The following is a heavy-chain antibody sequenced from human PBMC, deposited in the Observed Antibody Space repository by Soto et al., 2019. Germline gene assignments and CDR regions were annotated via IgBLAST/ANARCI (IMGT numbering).Heavy chain of an antibody. J-gene: IGHJ4*02. CDR3: ATGDAWEALLAY. V-gene: IGHV4-59*12. CDR1: GDSINNYY. Sequence: QVQLQESGPGLVKPSETLSLTCTVSGDSINNYYWTWIRQPPGKGLEWIGYIYFSGSTYYNPSLQSRVTISADTSQNQYSLNLNSVTAADTAIYYCATGDAWEALLAYWGQGTLVTVSS. D-gene: IGHD4-17*01. CDR2: IYFSGST.